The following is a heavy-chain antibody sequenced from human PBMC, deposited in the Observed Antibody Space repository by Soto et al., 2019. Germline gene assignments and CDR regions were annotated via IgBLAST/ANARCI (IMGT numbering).Heavy chain of an antibody. CDR2: IIPIFGTA. Sequence: SVKVSCKASGGTFSSYAISWVRQAPGQGLEWMGGIIPIFGTANYAQKFQGRVTITADESTSTAYMELSSLRSEDTAVYYCARVGSSNYYYGMDFWGQGTTVTVSS. J-gene: IGHJ6*02. D-gene: IGHD6-6*01. CDR3: ARVGSSNYYYGMDF. V-gene: IGHV1-69*13. CDR1: GGTFSSYA.